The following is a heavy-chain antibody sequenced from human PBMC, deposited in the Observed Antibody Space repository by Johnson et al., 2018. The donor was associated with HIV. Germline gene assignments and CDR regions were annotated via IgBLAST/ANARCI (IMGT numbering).Heavy chain of an antibody. CDR3: ARGGGSPGACDI. D-gene: IGHD3-16*01. V-gene: IGHV3-7*02. J-gene: IGHJ3*02. CDR2: INQDGCEK. CDR1: GFTFSSYW. Sequence: VQLVESGGGLVQPGGSLRLSCAASGFTFSSYWMRWVRQAPGKGLEWVADINQDGCEKYYVDSVKGRFTISRDNAKNSLYLQMDSLRAEDTAVYYCARGGGSPGACDIWGQVTMVTVSS.